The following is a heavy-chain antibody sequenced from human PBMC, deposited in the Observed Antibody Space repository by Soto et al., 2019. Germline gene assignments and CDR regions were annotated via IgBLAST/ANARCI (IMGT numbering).Heavy chain of an antibody. CDR2: ISSSSSYL. Sequence: EVQLVESGGGLVKPGGSLRLSCAASGFTFSSYSMNWVRQAPGKGLGLVSSISSSSSYLYYAGSVKGRFTISRDNAKNSLFLQMNSLRAEDTAVYYCARTDYGCGGQGTLVTVSS. V-gene: IGHV3-21*01. J-gene: IGHJ4*02. D-gene: IGHD4-17*01. CDR3: ARTDYGC. CDR1: GFTFSSYS.